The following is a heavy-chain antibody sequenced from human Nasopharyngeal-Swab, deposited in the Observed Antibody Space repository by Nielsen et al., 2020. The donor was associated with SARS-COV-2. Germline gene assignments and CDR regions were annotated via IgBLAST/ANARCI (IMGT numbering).Heavy chain of an antibody. CDR3: AHNRIGYYYYMDV. J-gene: IGHJ6*03. V-gene: IGHV3-30*03. CDR1: GFTFSSYG. D-gene: IGHD1-1*01. CDR2: ISYDGSNK. Sequence: GGSLRLSCAASGFTFSSYGMHWVPQAPGKGLEWVAVISYDGSNKYYADSVKGRFTISRNNSKNTLYLQMNSLRAEDTAVYYCAHNRIGYYYYMDVWGKGTTVTVSS.